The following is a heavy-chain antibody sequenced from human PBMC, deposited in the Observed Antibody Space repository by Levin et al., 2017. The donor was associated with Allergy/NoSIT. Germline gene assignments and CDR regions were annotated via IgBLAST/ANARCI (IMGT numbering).Heavy chain of an antibody. CDR1: GGSVSSGSYY. CDR2: IYYSGST. D-gene: IGHD3-10*01. J-gene: IGHJ5*02. Sequence: PSETLSLTCTVSGGSVSSGSYYWSWIRQPPGKGLEWIGYIYYSGSTNYNPSLKSRVTISVDTSKNQFSLKLSSVTAADTAVYYCARGPLEDYYGSGIELLNWFDPWGQGTLVTVSS. CDR3: ARGPLEDYYGSGIELLNWFDP. V-gene: IGHV4-61*01.